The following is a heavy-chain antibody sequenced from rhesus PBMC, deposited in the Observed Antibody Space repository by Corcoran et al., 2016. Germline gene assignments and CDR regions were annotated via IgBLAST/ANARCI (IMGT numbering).Heavy chain of an antibody. V-gene: IGHV4S7*01. CDR3: ARILIAAAHRFDY. CDR1: GGSISGGYG. CDR2: FYSSSGNT. J-gene: IGHJ4*01. Sequence: QVQLQESGPGLLKPSETLSLTCAVSGGSISGGYGCGCIRQPPGQGLEWIGSFYSSSGNTYYNPSLKSRVTISTDTSKNQFSLKLNSVTAADTAVYYCARILIAAAHRFDYWGQGVLVTVSS. D-gene: IGHD6-31*01.